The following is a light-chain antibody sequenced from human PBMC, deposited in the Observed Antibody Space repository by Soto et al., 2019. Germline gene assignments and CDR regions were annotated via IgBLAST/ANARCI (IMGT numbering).Light chain of an antibody. J-gene: IGLJ1*01. CDR3: SSYTTSNTRQIV. CDR1: SSDVENYKL. V-gene: IGLV2-14*02. Sequence: QSVLDQPASVSGSPGQSVTISCTANSSDVENYKLVSWYQHHPGKAPKLIIYDVSNRPSGVSNPFSGSKSGNTASLTISGLQPDDEADYYCSSYTTSNTRQIVFGTGTKVTVL. CDR2: DVS.